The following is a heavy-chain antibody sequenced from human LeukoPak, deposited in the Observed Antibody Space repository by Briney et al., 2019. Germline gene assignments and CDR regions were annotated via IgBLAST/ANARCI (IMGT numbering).Heavy chain of an antibody. CDR3: ATMGYDFWSGYWPDY. Sequence: PGGSLRLSCAASGFTFSDYYMSWIRQAPGKGLEWVSYISSSGSTIYYADSVKGRFTISRDNSKNTLYLQMDSPGAEDTAEYYCATMGYDFWSGYWPDYWGQGTLVTVSS. V-gene: IGHV3-11*01. CDR2: ISSSGSTI. J-gene: IGHJ4*02. D-gene: IGHD3-3*01. CDR1: GFTFSDYY.